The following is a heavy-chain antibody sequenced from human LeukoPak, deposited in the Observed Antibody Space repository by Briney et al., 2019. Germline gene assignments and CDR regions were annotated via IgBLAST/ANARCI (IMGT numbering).Heavy chain of an antibody. J-gene: IGHJ4*02. V-gene: IGHV3-30*02. CDR2: IRYDGRNK. Sequence: QPGGSLRLSCAASGFTFSSYAMHWVRQAPGKGLEWVAFIRYDGRNKYYADSVKGRFTISRDNAKNSLYLQMNSLRAEDTAVYYCARDPGYCSSTSCYTGDDYWGQGTLVTVSS. D-gene: IGHD2-2*01. CDR3: ARDPGYCSSTSCYTGDDY. CDR1: GFTFSSYA.